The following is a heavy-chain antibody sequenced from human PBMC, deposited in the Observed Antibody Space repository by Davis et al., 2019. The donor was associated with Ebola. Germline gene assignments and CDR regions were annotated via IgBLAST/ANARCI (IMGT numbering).Heavy chain of an antibody. V-gene: IGHV3-11*01. CDR3: ARDPFGDGYNYEIWFDP. J-gene: IGHJ5*02. Sequence: GGSLRLSCAASGFTFSAYYMSWIRQAPGKGLEWVSYISSSGSTIYYADSVKGRFTISRDNAKNSLYLQMNSLRAEDTAVYYCARDPFGDGYNYEIWFDPWGQGTLVTVSS. D-gene: IGHD5-24*01. CDR1: GFTFSAYY. CDR2: ISSSGSTI.